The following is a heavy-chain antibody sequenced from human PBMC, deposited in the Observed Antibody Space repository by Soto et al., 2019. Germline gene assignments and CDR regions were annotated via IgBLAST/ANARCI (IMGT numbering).Heavy chain of an antibody. CDR3: TRELISAYYFDY. CDR1: GLSLTTFE. D-gene: IGHD1-26*01. V-gene: IGHV3-48*03. Sequence: EAQLVESGGGLVQPGGSPRLSCAASGLSLTTFEMNWVRQAPGKGLEWVSHISRSGRTIYYADSVKGRFTISRDDAKNSLYLQMNSLRVEDTAVYFCTRELISAYYFDYWGQGTLVTVS. CDR2: ISRSGRTI. J-gene: IGHJ4*02.